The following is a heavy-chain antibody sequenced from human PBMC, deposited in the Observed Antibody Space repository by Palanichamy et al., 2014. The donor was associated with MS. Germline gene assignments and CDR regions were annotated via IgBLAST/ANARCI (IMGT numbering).Heavy chain of an antibody. CDR2: IYYSGST. J-gene: IGHJ6*02. D-gene: IGHD3-10*01. CDR3: ARGGSGSYYYYYGMDV. Sequence: QVQLQESGPGLVKPSQTLSLTCTVSGGSINSGDYYWSWIRQPPGKGLEWIGYIYYSGSTSYNPSLKSRVTISVDTSKNQFSLKLNSATAADTAVYYCARGGSGSYYYYYGMDVWGQGTTVTVSS. V-gene: IGHV4-30-4*01. CDR1: GGSINSGDYY.